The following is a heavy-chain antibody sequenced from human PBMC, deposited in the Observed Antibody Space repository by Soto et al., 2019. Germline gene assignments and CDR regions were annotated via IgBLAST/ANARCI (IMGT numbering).Heavy chain of an antibody. CDR1: GGSLGGSPYH. CDR2: IDDSAKV. CDR3: ALTPPIEVASYDRSGFFDY. D-gene: IGHD3-22*01. V-gene: IGHV4-39*02. J-gene: IGHJ4*02. Sequence: SETLSLTGAVSGGSLGGSPYHWGWIRQPPGKVLEWIGSIDDSAKVYYNPSLRGRVTLFVDTSKNHFSLNLKSVTATDTAVYYCALTPPIEVASYDRSGFFDYWGQGALVTVSS.